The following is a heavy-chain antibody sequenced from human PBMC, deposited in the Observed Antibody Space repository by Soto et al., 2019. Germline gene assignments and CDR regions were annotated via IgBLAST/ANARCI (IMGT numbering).Heavy chain of an antibody. D-gene: IGHD3-16*01. J-gene: IGHJ3*01. Sequence: QVQLVQSGADVKKPGSSVKVSCKTSGGSFGSSAISWVRQAPAQGLEWMGEIIPVFDKANYAQNFQDRLTITADESTGTVFMQLSSLRSDDTAVYFCARLRRDWGDAYDLWGQGTFFTVSS. CDR3: ARLRRDWGDAYDL. CDR2: IIPVFDKA. CDR1: GGSFGSSA. V-gene: IGHV1-69*01.